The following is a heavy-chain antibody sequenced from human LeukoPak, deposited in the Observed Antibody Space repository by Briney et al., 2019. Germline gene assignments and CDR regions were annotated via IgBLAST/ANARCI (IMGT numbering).Heavy chain of an antibody. D-gene: IGHD3-10*02. J-gene: IGHJ6*04. CDR2: ITFTSSTI. V-gene: IGHV3-48*01. Sequence: GGSLRLSCAASGFTFSSYSMTWVRQAPGEGLEWVSYITFTSSTIHYADSVKGRFTISRDSAKSSLYLQMNSLRAEDTAVYYCAELGITMIGGVWGKGTTVTISS. CDR1: GFTFSSYS. CDR3: AELGITMIGGV.